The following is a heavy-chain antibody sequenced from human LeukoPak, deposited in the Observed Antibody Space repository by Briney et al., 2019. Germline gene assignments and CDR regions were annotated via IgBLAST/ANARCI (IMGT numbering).Heavy chain of an antibody. D-gene: IGHD5-24*01. V-gene: IGHV4-59*12. CDR2: IYYSGST. CDR1: GGSISSYY. CDR3: ARRDGYNLGY. J-gene: IGHJ4*02. Sequence: SETLSLTCTVSGGSISSYYWSWIRQPPGKGLEWIGYIYYSGSTNYNPSLKSRVTISVDTSKNQFSLKLSSVTAADTAVYYCARRDGYNLGYWGQGTLVTVSS.